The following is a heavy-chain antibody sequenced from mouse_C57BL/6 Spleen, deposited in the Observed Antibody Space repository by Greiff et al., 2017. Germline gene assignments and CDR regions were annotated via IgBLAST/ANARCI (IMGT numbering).Heavy chain of an antibody. J-gene: IGHJ4*01. CDR2: IYPGDGDT. D-gene: IGHD1-1*01. CDR1: GYAFSSYW. Sequence: LKESGAELVKPGASVKISCKASGYAFSSYWMNWVKQRPGKGLEWIGQIYPGDGDTNYNGKFKGKATLTADKSSSTAYMQLSSLTSEDSAVYFCARSPLYYGSSYDAMDYWGQGTSVTVSS. CDR3: ARSPLYYGSSYDAMDY. V-gene: IGHV1-80*01.